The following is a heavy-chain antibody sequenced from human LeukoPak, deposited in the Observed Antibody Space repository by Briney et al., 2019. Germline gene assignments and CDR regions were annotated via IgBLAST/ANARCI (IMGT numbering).Heavy chain of an antibody. CDR1: GFTFSSYS. CDR2: ISSSSSYI. CDR3: AREPIAAAGIGSLSMDV. Sequence: PGGSLRLSCAASGFTFSSYSMNWVRQAPGKGLEWVSSISSSSSYIYYADSVKGRFTISRDNAKNSLYLQMNSLRAEDTAVYYCAREPIAAAGIGSLSMDVWGKGTTVTVSS. J-gene: IGHJ6*03. D-gene: IGHD6-13*01. V-gene: IGHV3-21*01.